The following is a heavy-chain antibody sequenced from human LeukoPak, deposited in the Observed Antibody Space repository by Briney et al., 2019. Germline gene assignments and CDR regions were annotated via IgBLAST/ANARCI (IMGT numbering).Heavy chain of an antibody. CDR3: VRDVSRRIGMDV. Sequence: GGSLRLSCLASGFSFSSYTMNWVREAPGKGLEWVSIISPVSSYTWYAESVKGRFTISRDNPKNSLYLQMDSLRAEDTAVYYCVRDVSRRIGMDVWGQGTTVTVSS. CDR1: GFSFSSYT. J-gene: IGHJ6*02. V-gene: IGHV3-21*01. D-gene: IGHD2/OR15-2a*01. CDR2: ISPVSSYT.